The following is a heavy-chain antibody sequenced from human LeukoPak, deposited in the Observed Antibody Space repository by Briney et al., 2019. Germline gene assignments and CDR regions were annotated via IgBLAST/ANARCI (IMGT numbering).Heavy chain of an antibody. CDR1: GFTFDDYA. J-gene: IGHJ4*02. CDR3: AKDRYAASSGCGDY. V-gene: IGHV3-9*01. D-gene: IGHD6-19*01. CDR2: ISWNSGSI. Sequence: QPGGSLRLSCAASGFTFDDYAMHWVRQAPGKGLEWVSGISWNSGSIGHADSVKGRFTISRDNAKNSLYLQMNSLRAEDTALYYCAKDRYAASSGCGDYWGQGTLVTVSS.